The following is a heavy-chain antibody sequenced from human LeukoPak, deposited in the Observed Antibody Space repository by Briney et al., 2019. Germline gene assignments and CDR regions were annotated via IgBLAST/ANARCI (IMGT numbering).Heavy chain of an antibody. D-gene: IGHD3-16*01. CDR2: ISWNSDRI. CDR3: AKDKELGPFGAFDS. J-gene: IGHJ4*02. Sequence: GGSLRLSCAASGFNFHDYAMHWVRQAPGKGLEWVSGISWNSDRIGYAVSVEGRFTISRDNDKKSLFLQMNSLRADDTALYYCAKDKELGPFGAFDSWGQGTLVTVSS. CDR1: GFNFHDYA. V-gene: IGHV3-9*01.